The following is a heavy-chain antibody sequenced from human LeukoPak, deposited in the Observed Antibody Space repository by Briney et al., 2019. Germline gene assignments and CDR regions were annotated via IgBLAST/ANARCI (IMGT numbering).Heavy chain of an antibody. CDR2: ISGSGGST. Sequence: PGGSLRLSCAASGFTFSSYAMSWVRQAPGKGLEWVSAISGSGGSTYYADSVKGRFTISRDNSKNTLYLQMNSLRAEDTAVYYCAKAGVTGDSSGIRRDSDYWGQGTLVTVSS. V-gene: IGHV3-23*01. CDR1: GFTFSSYA. J-gene: IGHJ4*02. D-gene: IGHD3-22*01. CDR3: AKAGVTGDSSGIRRDSDY.